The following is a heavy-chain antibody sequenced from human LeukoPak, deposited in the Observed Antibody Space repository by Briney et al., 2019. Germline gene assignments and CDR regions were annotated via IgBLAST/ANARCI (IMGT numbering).Heavy chain of an antibody. Sequence: PSETLSLTCTVSGGSISSCYWSWIRQPPGKGLEWIGYIYYSGSTNYNPSLKSRVTISVDTSKNQFSLKLSSVTAADTAVYYCARGQRGYSYGPSDYWGQGTLVTVSS. J-gene: IGHJ4*02. CDR2: IYYSGST. D-gene: IGHD5-18*01. CDR1: GGSISSCY. CDR3: ARGQRGYSYGPSDY. V-gene: IGHV4-59*01.